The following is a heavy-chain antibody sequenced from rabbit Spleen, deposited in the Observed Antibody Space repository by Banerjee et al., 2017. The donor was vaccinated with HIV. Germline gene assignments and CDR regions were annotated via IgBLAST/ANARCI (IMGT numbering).Heavy chain of an antibody. CDR2: IDPIFDSK. Sequence: QEQLVESGGGLIQPGGSLKLSCKASGFDFSKYGVSWVRQAPGKGLEWIGYIDPIFDSKYYASWVNGRFTISRHNAQNTLYLQLDSLTAADTATYFCAREGYVGSGYGSWLDLWGQGTLVTVS. CDR1: GFDFSKYG. D-gene: IGHD4-2*01. J-gene: IGHJ5*01. V-gene: IGHV1S47*01. CDR3: AREGYVGSGYGSWLDL.